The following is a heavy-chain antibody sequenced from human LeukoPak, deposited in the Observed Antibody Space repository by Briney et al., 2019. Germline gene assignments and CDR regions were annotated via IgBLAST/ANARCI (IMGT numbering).Heavy chain of an antibody. D-gene: IGHD3-22*01. J-gene: IGHJ4*02. CDR3: AISQGSYYDTSGYLGGDY. CDR2: ISAYSGNT. V-gene: IGHV1-18*01. CDR1: GYTFTHYG. Sequence: ASVTVSCKASGYTFTHYGIFWVRQAPGQGLGGMGWISAYSGNTNYAQNLQGRVTMTTETSTSTAYMALESLRSAATAVYYCAISQGSYYDTSGYLGGDYWGQGTLVTVSS.